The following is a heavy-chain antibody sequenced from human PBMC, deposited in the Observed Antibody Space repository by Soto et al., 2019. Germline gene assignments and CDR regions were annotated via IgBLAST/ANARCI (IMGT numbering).Heavy chain of an antibody. Sequence: SLRLSCAASGFTFSSYSMNWVRQAPGQGLEWVSSISSTGSSIFYADSVKGRFAISRDNAQDSLSLQMNSLRAEDTAVYYCARDLRAVYGENILYYLAYWGQGTPVTVSS. J-gene: IGHJ4*02. CDR3: ARDLRAVYGENILYYLAY. D-gene: IGHD2-8*01. V-gene: IGHV3-21*01. CDR2: ISSTGSSI. CDR1: GFTFSSYS.